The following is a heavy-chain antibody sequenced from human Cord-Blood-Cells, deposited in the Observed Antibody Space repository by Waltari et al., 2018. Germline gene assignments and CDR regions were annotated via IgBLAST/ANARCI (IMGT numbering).Heavy chain of an antibody. CDR3: ARDRRIAARHDAFDI. CDR1: GFTFSSYG. D-gene: IGHD6-6*01. CDR2: IWYDGRNK. Sequence: QVQLVESGGGVVEPGRSLRLSCAASGFTFSSYGMHWVRQAPGKGLEWVAGIWYDGRNKYYADAVKGRFTISRDNSKNTLYLQMNSLRAEDTAVYYCARDRRIAARHDAFDIWGQGTMVTVSS. J-gene: IGHJ3*02. V-gene: IGHV3-33*01.